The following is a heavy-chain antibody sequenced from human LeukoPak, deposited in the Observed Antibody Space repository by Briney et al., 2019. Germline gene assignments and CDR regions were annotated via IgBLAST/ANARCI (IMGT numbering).Heavy chain of an antibody. D-gene: IGHD4-17*01. Sequence: GGSLRLSCSASGFNFRNYNINCVRQAPGKGLEWVSYISRSGSSIYYADSVKGRFTISRDNAKNSVYLQMNSLSDEDTAVYRCAIDYGDHGEYFDCWGQGTLVTVSS. CDR3: AIDYGDHGEYFDC. V-gene: IGHV3-48*02. CDR1: GFNFRNYN. CDR2: ISRSGSSI. J-gene: IGHJ4*02.